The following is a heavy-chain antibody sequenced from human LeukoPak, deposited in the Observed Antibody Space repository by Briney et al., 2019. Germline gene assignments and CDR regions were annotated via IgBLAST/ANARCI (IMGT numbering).Heavy chain of an antibody. J-gene: IGHJ4*02. Sequence: ASVKVSCKASGGTYSSYAISWVRQAPGLGLEWMGGIIPIFGTANYAQKFQGRVTITADESTSTAYMELSSLRSEDTAVYYCARQSAIAVAAAGYWGQGTLVTVSS. CDR3: ARQSAIAVAAAGY. V-gene: IGHV1-69*13. CDR2: IIPIFGTA. CDR1: GGTYSSYA. D-gene: IGHD6-19*01.